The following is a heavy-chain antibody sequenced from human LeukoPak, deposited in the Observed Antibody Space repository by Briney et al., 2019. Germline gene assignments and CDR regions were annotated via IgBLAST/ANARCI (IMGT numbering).Heavy chain of an antibody. CDR3: ARVGKAAAGTNFDY. J-gene: IGHJ4*02. D-gene: IGHD6-13*01. V-gene: IGHV3-48*04. CDR1: GFTFSSYN. Sequence: GGSLRLSCAASGFTFSSYNMNWVRQAPGKGLEWVSYISSRSSTIYYADSVKGRFTISRDNAKNSLYLQMNSLRAEDTAVYYCARVGKAAAGTNFDYWGQGTLVTVSS. CDR2: ISSRSSTI.